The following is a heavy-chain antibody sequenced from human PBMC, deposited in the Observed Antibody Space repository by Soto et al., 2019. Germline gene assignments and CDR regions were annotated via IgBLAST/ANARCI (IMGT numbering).Heavy chain of an antibody. Sequence: EVHLVESGGGLMQPGGSQRLSCAASGSTISTYNMIWVRQAPVKGLEWVPVTYSGGSTQYADSVKGRFTVSRDNSKNTLYLQMSSLRDEDTAVYYCARKLSGAVQGWAYGMDVWGRGTTVTVSS. D-gene: IGHD1-26*01. J-gene: IGHJ6*02. CDR3: ARKLSGAVQGWAYGMDV. V-gene: IGHV3-53*02. CDR1: GSTISTYN. CDR2: TYSGGST.